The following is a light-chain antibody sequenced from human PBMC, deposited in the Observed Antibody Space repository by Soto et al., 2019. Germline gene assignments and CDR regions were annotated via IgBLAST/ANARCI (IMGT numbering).Light chain of an antibody. CDR1: HDITSF. CDR2: DAS. J-gene: IGKJ3*01. Sequence: DIQMTQSPSSLSASVGDRVTITCQASHDITSFLNWYQHKPGRAPKLLIYDASILEAGVPTRFSGSGSGTHFTFTSHSLQPEVVATYYCQHCDYLPIVGPGTTVDFK. CDR3: QHCDYLPI. V-gene: IGKV1-33*01.